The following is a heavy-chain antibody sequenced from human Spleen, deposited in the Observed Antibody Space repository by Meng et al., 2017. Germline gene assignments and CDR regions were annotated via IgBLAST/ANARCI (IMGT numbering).Heavy chain of an antibody. CDR3: AKDIVIMVYAGPFDY. V-gene: IGHV3-23*04. Sequence: EVPVVESGGGLVQPGGSLRLSCAASGFTFSNYAMSWVRQAPGKGLEWVSAITGSGGSTYYTDSVRGRFTVSRDNSKNTLYLQMNSLRAEDTAVYYCAKDIVIMVYAGPFDYWGQGTLVTVSS. CDR2: ITGSGGST. D-gene: IGHD2-8*01. J-gene: IGHJ4*02. CDR1: GFTFSNYA.